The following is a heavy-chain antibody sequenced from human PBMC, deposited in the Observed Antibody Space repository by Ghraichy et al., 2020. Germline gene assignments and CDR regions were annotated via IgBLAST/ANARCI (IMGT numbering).Heavy chain of an antibody. CDR3: ARGLGKAAAGNWFDP. CDR1: GGSFSGYY. D-gene: IGHD6-13*01. V-gene: IGHV4-34*01. J-gene: IGHJ5*02. CDR2: INHSGST. Sequence: SETLSLTCAVYGGSFSGYYWSWIRQPPGKGLEWIGEINHSGSTNYNPSLKSRVTISVDTSKNQFSLKLSSVTAADTAVYYCARGLGKAAAGNWFDPWGQGTLVTVSS.